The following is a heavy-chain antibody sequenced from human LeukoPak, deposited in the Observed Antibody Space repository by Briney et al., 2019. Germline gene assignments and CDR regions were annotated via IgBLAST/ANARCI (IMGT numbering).Heavy chain of an antibody. V-gene: IGHV1-18*01. CDR1: GYTFTSYG. CDR2: VSAYNGNT. J-gene: IGHJ4*02. Sequence: ASAKVSCKASGYTFTSYGISWVRQAPGQGLEWMGWVSAYNGNTNYAQKLQGRVTMTTHTSTSTAYMELRGLRSDDPAVYYCALIGGWQNYDYWGQGPLVTVSS. D-gene: IGHD3-10*01. CDR3: ALIGGWQNYDY.